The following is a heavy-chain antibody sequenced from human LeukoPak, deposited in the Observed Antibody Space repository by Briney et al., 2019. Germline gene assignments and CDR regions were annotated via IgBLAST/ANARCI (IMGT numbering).Heavy chain of an antibody. CDR3: ARGLVLATDDAFDI. CDR1: GASIRSYF. CDR2: VYDNDIS. D-gene: IGHD5-12*01. J-gene: IGHJ3*02. Sequence: SETLSLTCRVSGASIRSYFWSWIRQSPGKGLEWIGYVYDNDISNFNPSLESRVTILVDRSKSQFSLKLRSVTAADTAVYYCARGLVLATDDAFDIWGPGTMVTVSS. V-gene: IGHV4-59*01.